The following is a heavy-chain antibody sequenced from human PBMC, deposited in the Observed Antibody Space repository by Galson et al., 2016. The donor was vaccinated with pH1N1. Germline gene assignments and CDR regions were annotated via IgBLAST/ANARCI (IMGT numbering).Heavy chain of an antibody. CDR1: GYRFTSYW. J-gene: IGHJ3*01. D-gene: IGHD4-17*01. Sequence: QSGAEVKKPGESLKISCKASGYRFTSYWIAWVRQVPGEGLEWVGVVNPGGSIIRYSPPCQGQVTISNDRSINTAYLHWISLKASDTATYYFARQYDFGDYRGDAF. CDR2: VNPGGSII. V-gene: IGHV5-51*01. CDR3: ARQYDFGDYRGDAF.